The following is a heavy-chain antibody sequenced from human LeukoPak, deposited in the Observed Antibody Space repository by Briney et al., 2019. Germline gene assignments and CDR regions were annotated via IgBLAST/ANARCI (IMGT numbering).Heavy chain of an antibody. J-gene: IGHJ3*02. CDR2: IYYSGST. CDR3: ARSAAVAGTKRSAFDI. V-gene: IGHV4-59*08. CDR1: GGSISSYH. D-gene: IGHD6-19*01. Sequence: PSETLSLTCTVSGGSISSYHWSWIRQPPGKGLEWIGYIYYSGSTNYNPSLKSRVTISVDTSKNQFSLKLSSVTAADTAVYYCARSAAVAGTKRSAFDIWGQGTMVTVSS.